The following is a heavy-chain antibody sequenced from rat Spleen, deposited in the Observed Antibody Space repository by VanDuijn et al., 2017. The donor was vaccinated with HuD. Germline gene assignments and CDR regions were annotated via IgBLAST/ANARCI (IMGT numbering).Heavy chain of an antibody. J-gene: IGHJ2*01. CDR3: ARLGDWDYFDY. D-gene: IGHD1-1*01. CDR2: ISYSGIT. CDR1: GYSITSNY. V-gene: IGHV3-1*01. Sequence: EVQLQESGPGLVKPSQSLSLTCSVTGYSITSNYWGWIRKFPGNTMEWMGYISYSGITNYNPSLKSRISITRDTSKNQFFLQLNSVTTEDTATYYCARLGDWDYFDYWGQGVMVTVSS.